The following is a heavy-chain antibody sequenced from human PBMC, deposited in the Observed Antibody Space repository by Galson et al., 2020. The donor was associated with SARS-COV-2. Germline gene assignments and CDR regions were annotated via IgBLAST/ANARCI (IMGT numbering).Heavy chain of an antibody. CDR2: VSGSGGST. J-gene: IGHJ4*02. CDR3: ARSQGDAWLVL. CDR1: GFTFSDYV. V-gene: IGHV3-23*01. Sequence: GESLKISCAASGFTFSDYVMSWVRQAPGKGLEWVSAVSGSGGSTYYADSMRGRFTISRDNSKDTLYLQMNSLRAGDTALYYCARSQGDAWLVLWGQGTLVTVSS. D-gene: IGHD6-19*01.